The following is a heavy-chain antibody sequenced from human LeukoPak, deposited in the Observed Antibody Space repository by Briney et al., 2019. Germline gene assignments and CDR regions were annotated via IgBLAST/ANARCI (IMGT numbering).Heavy chain of an antibody. CDR1: GFTFDDYG. CDR3: ARSDWFDP. V-gene: IGHV3-74*01. J-gene: IGHJ5*02. Sequence: PGGSLRLSCAASGFTFDDYGMSWVRQAPGKGLVWVSRIKSDGSTTSYADSVKGRFTISRDNAKNTLYLQMNSLRVEDTAVYFCARSDWFDPWGQGTLVTVSS. CDR2: IKSDGSTT.